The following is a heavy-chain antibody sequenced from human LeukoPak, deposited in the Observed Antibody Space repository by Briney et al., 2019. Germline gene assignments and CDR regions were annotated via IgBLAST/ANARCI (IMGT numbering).Heavy chain of an antibody. J-gene: IGHJ4*02. CDR2: INHSGST. V-gene: IGHV4-34*01. CDR3: ARHEGSYYDKSGYTFDR. CDR1: GGSFSGYY. Sequence: SETLSLTCAVYGGSFSGYYWSWIRQPPGKGLEWIGEINHSGSTNYNPSLKSRVTISVDTSKNQFSLKLSSVTAADRAVYYCARHEGSYYDKSGYTFDRWGQGTLVIVSS. D-gene: IGHD3-22*01.